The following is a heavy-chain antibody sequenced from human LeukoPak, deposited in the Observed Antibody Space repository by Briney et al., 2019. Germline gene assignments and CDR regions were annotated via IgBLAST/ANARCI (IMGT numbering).Heavy chain of an antibody. CDR3: ARGSPPRRNYDSSGYFSYYFDY. D-gene: IGHD3-22*01. CDR2: ISAYNGNT. V-gene: IGHV1-18*01. J-gene: IGHJ4*02. Sequence: GGSVKVSCKASGYTFTSYGISWVRQARGQGREWVGWISAYNGNTKYAQKFQGRVTMTTDASTSTVYMELRSLRSDDTAVYYCARGSPPRRNYDSSGYFSYYFDYWGQGTLVTVSS. CDR1: GYTFTSYG.